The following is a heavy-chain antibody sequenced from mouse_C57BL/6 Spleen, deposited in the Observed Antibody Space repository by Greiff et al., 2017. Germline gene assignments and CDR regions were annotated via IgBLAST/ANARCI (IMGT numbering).Heavy chain of an antibody. CDR2: IDPETGGT. CDR1: GYTFPDYE. J-gene: IGHJ2*01. D-gene: IGHD2-3*01. Sequence: VQLQQSGAELVRPGASVTLSCKASGYTFPDYEMHWVKQTPVHGLEWIGAIDPETGGTAYNQKFKGKAILTADKSTSTAYMELRSLTSEDSAVYYCTRWLLLFDYWGQGTTRTVSS. CDR3: TRWLLLFDY. V-gene: IGHV1-15*01.